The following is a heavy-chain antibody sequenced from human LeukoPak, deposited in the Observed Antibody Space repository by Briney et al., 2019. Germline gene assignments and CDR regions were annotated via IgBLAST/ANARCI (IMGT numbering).Heavy chain of an antibody. J-gene: IGHJ4*02. CDR2: IKQDGSEK. CDR1: GFTFSTYW. V-gene: IGHV3-7*03. CDR3: AAGPPRYCSTTTCQADY. D-gene: IGHD2-2*01. Sequence: PGGSLRLSCGASGFTFSTYWMSWVRQAPGKGLEWVANIKQDGSEKYYVDSVRGRLTIPRDNAKNSLYLQMNSLRAEDTAVYYCAAGPPRYCSTTTCQADYWGQGTLVTVSS.